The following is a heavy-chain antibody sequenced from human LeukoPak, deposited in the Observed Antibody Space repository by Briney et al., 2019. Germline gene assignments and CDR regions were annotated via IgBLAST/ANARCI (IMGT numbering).Heavy chain of an antibody. J-gene: IGHJ4*02. CDR1: GFTFSSYG. Sequence: GRSLRLSCAASGFTFSSYGMHWVRQAPGKGLEWVAFIRYDGSNKYYADSVKGRFTISRDNSKNTLYLQMNSLRAEDTAVYYCAKDLPVTGYNFDYWGRGTLVTVSS. V-gene: IGHV3-30*02. CDR2: IRYDGSNK. D-gene: IGHD1-14*01. CDR3: AKDLPVTGYNFDY.